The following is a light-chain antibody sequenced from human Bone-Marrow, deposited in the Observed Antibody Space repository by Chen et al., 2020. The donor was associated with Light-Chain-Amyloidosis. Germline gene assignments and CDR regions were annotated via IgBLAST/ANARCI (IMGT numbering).Light chain of an antibody. Sequence: SYELTLPPSVSVSPGQPASITCSGDKLGDRYTYWYQLKSGQSPVLVIYEDKKRPSGIPERFSGSNSGNTATLTISGTQPMDEADYYCQAWDSSTVIFGGGTKLTVL. CDR2: EDK. CDR1: KLGDRY. CDR3: QAWDSSTVI. J-gene: IGLJ2*01. V-gene: IGLV3-1*01.